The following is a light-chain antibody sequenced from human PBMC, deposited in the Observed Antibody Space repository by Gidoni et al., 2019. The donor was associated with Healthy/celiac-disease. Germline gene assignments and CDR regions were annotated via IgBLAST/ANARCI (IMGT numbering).Light chain of an antibody. CDR1: SLRSYY. Sequence: SSELTQDPAVSVALGQTVRITCQGDSLRSYYASWYQQKPGQAPVLVIYGKNNRPSGIPDRFSGSSSGNTASLTITGAQAEDEADYYCNSRDSSGNHQCVVFGGGTKLTVL. CDR2: GKN. V-gene: IGLV3-19*01. CDR3: NSRDSSGNHQCVV. J-gene: IGLJ2*01.